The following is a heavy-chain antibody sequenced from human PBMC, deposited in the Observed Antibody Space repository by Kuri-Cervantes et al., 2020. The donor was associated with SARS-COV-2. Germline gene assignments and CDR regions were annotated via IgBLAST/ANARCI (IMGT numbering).Heavy chain of an antibody. Sequence: SETLSLTCAVSGYSISSGYYWGWIRQPPGKGLEWIGRIYHSGSTYYNPSLKSRVTISVDTSTNQFSLKLSSVTAADTAVYYCASQGVGAHRGQDYWGQGTPVTVSS. CDR1: GYSISSGYY. V-gene: IGHV4-38-2*01. CDR3: ASQGVGAHRGQDY. J-gene: IGHJ4*02. D-gene: IGHD1-26*01. CDR2: IYHSGST.